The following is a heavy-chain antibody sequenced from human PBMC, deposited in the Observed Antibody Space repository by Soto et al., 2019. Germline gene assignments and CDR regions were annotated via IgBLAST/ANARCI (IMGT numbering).Heavy chain of an antibody. Sequence: SETLSLTCTVSGGSISSYYWSWIRQPPGKGLEWFGYIYYSGSTNYNPSLKSRVTISVDTSKNQFSLKLSSVTAADTAVYYCARDRSSSWYSPLGWFDPWGQGTLVTVSS. D-gene: IGHD6-13*01. CDR2: IYYSGST. V-gene: IGHV4-59*01. J-gene: IGHJ5*02. CDR1: GGSISSYY. CDR3: ARDRSSSWYSPLGWFDP.